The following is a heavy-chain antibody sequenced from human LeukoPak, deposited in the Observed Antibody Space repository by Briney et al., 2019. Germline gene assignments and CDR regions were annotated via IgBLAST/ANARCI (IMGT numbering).Heavy chain of an antibody. D-gene: IGHD6-19*01. CDR3: ARLFMSSGWYDWFYL. Sequence: PETLSLTCTVSGGSLSRGIYYWGWIRQPPGKGLEWIGSIYYSGNTYNNPTLKSQVTISVDTSKTQITLKLSSVTAADTAVYYCARLFMSSGWYDWFYLWGQGTPVTASS. CDR2: IYYSGNT. V-gene: IGHV4-39*01. CDR1: GGSLSRGIYY. J-gene: IGHJ5*02.